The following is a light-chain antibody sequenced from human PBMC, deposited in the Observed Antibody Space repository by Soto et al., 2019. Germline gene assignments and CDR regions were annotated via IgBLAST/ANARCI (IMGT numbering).Light chain of an antibody. CDR2: GAS. CDR1: QSVTNNY. J-gene: IGKJ5*01. CDR3: QQYGTSPPDT. V-gene: IGKV3-20*01. Sequence: EIVLTQSPGTLSLSPGERATLSCRASQSVTNNYLAWYQQKPGQAPRLLIHGASSRAAGIPDRFSGSGSGTDFTLTISRLEPEDVAVYYCQQYGTSPPDTFGQGTRLEIK.